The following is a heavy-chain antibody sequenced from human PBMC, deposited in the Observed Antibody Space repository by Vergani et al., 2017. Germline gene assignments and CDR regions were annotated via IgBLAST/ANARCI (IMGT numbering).Heavy chain of an antibody. Sequence: EVQLLESGGGLVQPGGSLRLSCAASGFTFSSYAMSWVRQAPGKGLEWVSAISGSGGSTYYADSVKGRFTISRNNSKNTLNLQMNSLRAADTAVYYCTTAKRVSARVYSSGWYLGAFDIWGQGTMVTVS. V-gene: IGHV3-23*01. CDR1: GFTFSSYA. J-gene: IGHJ3*02. CDR2: ISGSGGST. CDR3: TTAKRVSARVYSSGWYLGAFDI. D-gene: IGHD6-19*01.